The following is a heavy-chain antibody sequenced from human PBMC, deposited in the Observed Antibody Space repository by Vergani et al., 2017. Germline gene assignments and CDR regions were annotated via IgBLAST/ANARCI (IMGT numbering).Heavy chain of an antibody. CDR3: ALRLGELSEAFDI. D-gene: IGHD3-16*02. V-gene: IGHV3-21*01. J-gene: IGHJ3*02. Sequence: EVQLVESGGGLVKPGGSLRLSCAASGFTFSSYSMNWVCQAPGKGLEWVSSISSSSSYIYYADSVKGRFTISRDNAKNSLYLQMNSLRAEDTAVYYCALRLGELSEAFDIWGQGTMVTVSS. CDR2: ISSSSSYI. CDR1: GFTFSSYS.